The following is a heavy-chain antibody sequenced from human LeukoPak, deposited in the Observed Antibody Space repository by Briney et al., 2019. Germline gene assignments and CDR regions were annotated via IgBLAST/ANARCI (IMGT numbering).Heavy chain of an antibody. D-gene: IGHD3-9*01. CDR2: IIPIFGTA. J-gene: IGHJ4*02. V-gene: IGHV1-69*01. CDR3: ARGRGLRYFDWQMEYYFDY. CDR1: GGTFSSYA. Sequence: GASVKVSCKASGGTFSSYAISWVRQDPGQGLEWMGGIIPIFGTANYAQKSQGRVTITADESTSTAYMELSSLRSEDTAVYYCARGRGLRYFDWQMEYYFDYWGQGTLVTVSS.